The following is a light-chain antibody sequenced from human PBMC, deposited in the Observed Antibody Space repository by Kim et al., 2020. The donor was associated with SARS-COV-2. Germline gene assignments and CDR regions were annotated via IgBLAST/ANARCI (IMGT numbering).Light chain of an antibody. CDR3: SSFSSNTYVV. V-gene: IGLV2-14*04. CDR2: DVS. J-gene: IGLJ2*01. Sequence: GQSITISCTGTSSDVGGYNYVAWYQQDPGKAPKLMIYDVSERPSGVSDRFSGSKSGNTASLTISGLQAEDEGDYYCSSFSSNTYVVFGGGTQLTVL. CDR1: SSDVGGYNY.